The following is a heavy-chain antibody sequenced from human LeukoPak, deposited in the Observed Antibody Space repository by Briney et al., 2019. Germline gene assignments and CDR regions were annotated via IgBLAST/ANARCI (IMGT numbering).Heavy chain of an antibody. J-gene: IGHJ4*02. CDR1: GGSFSGYY. CDR3: ASSQEYDYVWGSYRYTSYYFDY. D-gene: IGHD3-16*02. V-gene: IGHV4-34*01. CDR2: INHSGST. Sequence: SETLSLTCAVYGGSFSGYYWSWIRQPPGKGLEWIGEINHSGSTNYNPSLKSRVTISVDTSKNQFSLKLSSVTAADTAVYYCASSQEYDYVWGSYRYTSYYFDYWGQGTLVTVSS.